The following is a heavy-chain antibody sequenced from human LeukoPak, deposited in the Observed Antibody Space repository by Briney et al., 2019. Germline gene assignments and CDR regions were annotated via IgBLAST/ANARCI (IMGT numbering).Heavy chain of an antibody. CDR1: GFTFSSLW. Sequence: LSCAASGFTFSSLWLSWIRQPPGKGLEWSGEINHSGSTNYNPSLKSRVTISVDTSKNQFSLKLSSVTAADTAVYYCARHVDNWNYDWFDPWGQGTLVTVSS. J-gene: IGHJ5*02. CDR2: INHSGST. D-gene: IGHD1-7*01. V-gene: IGHV4-34*01. CDR3: ARHVDNWNYDWFDP.